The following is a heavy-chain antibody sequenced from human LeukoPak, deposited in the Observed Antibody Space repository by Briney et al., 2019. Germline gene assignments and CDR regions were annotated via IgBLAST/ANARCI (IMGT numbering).Heavy chain of an antibody. V-gene: IGHV4-4*07. D-gene: IGHD5-18*01. J-gene: IGHJ6*03. CDR3: ARTTEGGYNHGYFYYYYMDV. CDR2: IYSSGST. CDR1: GGSISSYY. Sequence: SETLSLTCTVSGGSISSYYGSWIRQPAGKGLEWIGRIYSSGSTNYNPSLKSRVTLSVDTSKNQFSLKLSSVTAADTAVYYCARTTEGGYNHGYFYYYYMDVWGKGTTVTISS.